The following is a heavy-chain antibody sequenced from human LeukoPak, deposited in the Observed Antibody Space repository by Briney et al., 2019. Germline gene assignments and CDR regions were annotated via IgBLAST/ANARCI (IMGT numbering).Heavy chain of an antibody. D-gene: IGHD3-9*01. J-gene: IGHJ4*02. Sequence: GGSLRLSCAASGFPFSSYVLSWVRQAPGKGLEWIAYINHNGEAIYYPDFVKGRFIISRDNAKKSLFLQMNDLRDEDTAVYYCARDYDWAFDFWGQGIRVTVSS. CDR3: ARDYDWAFDF. CDR2: INHNGEAI. V-gene: IGHV3-48*02. CDR1: GFPFSSYV.